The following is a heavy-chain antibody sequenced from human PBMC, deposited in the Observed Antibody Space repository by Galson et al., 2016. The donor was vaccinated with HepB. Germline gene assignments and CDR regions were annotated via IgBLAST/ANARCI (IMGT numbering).Heavy chain of an antibody. D-gene: IGHD4-11*01. CDR3: ARDWDITTVTTDWFDP. CDR2: ISTYNRYT. Sequence: GYTFTNYYMPWVRQAPGQGLEWMGWISTYNRYTKYAQKFQGRVSMTTDTSTSTAYMELRSLRSDDTAVYYCARDWDITTVTTDWFDPWGQGTLVTVPS. CDR1: GYTFTNYY. J-gene: IGHJ5*02. V-gene: IGHV1-18*04.